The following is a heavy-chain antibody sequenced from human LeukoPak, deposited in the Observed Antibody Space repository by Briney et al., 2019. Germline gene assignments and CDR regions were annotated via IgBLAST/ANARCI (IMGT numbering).Heavy chain of an antibody. CDR1: GYTFTGYY. J-gene: IGHJ5*02. V-gene: IGHV1-2*02. CDR3: ARGYCSGGSCYAGDWFDP. Sequence: GASVKVSCKASGYTFTGYYMHWVRQAPGQGLEWMGWINPNSGGTNYAQKFQGRVTMTRDTSISTAYMELSRLRSDDTAVYYCARGYCSGGSCYAGDWFDPWGQGTLVTVSS. CDR2: INPNSGGT. D-gene: IGHD2-15*01.